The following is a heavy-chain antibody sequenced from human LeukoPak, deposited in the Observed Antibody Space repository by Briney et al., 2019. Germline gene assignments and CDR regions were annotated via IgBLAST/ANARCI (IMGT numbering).Heavy chain of an antibody. D-gene: IGHD4-17*01. Sequence: SVKVSCKASGGTLSSYAISWVRQAPGQGLEWMGRMIPIFGTANYAQKFQGRVTITTDESTSTAYMELSSLRSEDTAVYYCARYQPHTVTPFLGAFDIWGQGTMVTVSS. CDR2: MIPIFGTA. CDR1: GGTLSSYA. V-gene: IGHV1-69*05. J-gene: IGHJ3*02. CDR3: ARYQPHTVTPFLGAFDI.